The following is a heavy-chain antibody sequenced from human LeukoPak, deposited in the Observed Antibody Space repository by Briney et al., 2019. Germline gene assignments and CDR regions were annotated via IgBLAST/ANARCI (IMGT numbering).Heavy chain of an antibody. J-gene: IGHJ6*03. CDR1: GGTFSSYT. D-gene: IGHD1-14*01. CDR3: ARAGYNYYYYMDV. CDR2: IIPILGIA. Sequence: SVKVSCKASGGTFSSYTVSWVRQAPGQGLEWMGRIIPILGIANYAQKFQGRVTITADKSTSTAYMELSSLRSEDTAVYYCARAGYNYYYYMDVWGKGTTVTVSS. V-gene: IGHV1-69*02.